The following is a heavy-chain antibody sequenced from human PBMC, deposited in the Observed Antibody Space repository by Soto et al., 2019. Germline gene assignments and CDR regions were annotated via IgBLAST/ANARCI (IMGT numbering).Heavy chain of an antibody. D-gene: IGHD2-2*01. CDR1: GYSFTSYG. CDR2: IDPSDSYT. CDR3: ARLQYQLPLYGMDV. V-gene: IGHV5-10-1*01. Sequence: XESLKVSCQCSGYSFTSYGISVVHQMPGKGLEWMGRIDPSDSYTNYSPSFQGHVTISADKSISTAYLQWSSLKASDTAMYYCARLQYQLPLYGMDVWGQGTTVTVSS. J-gene: IGHJ6*02.